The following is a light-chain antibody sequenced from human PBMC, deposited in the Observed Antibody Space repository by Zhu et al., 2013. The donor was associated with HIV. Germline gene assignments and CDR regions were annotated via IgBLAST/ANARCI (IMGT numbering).Light chain of an antibody. Sequence: DIQMTQSPSSLSASVGDRVTIFRRASQGIGTYLAWYQQKPGKAPKLLIYAASSLQSGVPSRFSGSGSGTDFTLTISSLQPEDFATYYCQQANSFPLTFGGGTKVEIK. CDR3: QQANSFPLT. CDR1: QGIGTY. J-gene: IGKJ4*01. CDR2: AAS. V-gene: IGKV1-12*01.